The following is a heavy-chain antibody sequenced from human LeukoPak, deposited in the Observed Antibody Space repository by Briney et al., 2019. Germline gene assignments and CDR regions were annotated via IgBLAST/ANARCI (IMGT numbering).Heavy chain of an antibody. CDR3: ARASDSSGYYAPQHYFDY. CDR2: INPSGGST. Sequence: ASVKVSCKASGYTFTSYYMHWVRQAPGQGLEWMGIINPSGGSTSYAQKFQGRVTMTRATSTSTVYMELSSLRSEDTAVYYCARASDSSGYYAPQHYFDYWGQGTLVTVSS. J-gene: IGHJ4*02. V-gene: IGHV1-46*03. CDR1: GYTFTSYY. D-gene: IGHD3-22*01.